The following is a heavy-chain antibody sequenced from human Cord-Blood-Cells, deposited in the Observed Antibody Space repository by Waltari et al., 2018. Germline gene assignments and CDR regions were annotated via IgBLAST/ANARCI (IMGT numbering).Heavy chain of an antibody. CDR1: GYSISSGYY. V-gene: IGHV4-38-2*01. CDR2: IYHSGGT. Sequence: QVQLQESGPGLVKPSETLSLTCAVSGYSISSGYYWGWIRQPPGKGLELIGSIYHSGGTYYNPSLKSRVTISVDTSKNQFSLKLSSVTAADTAVYYCARGRGDGYYFDYWGQGTLVTVSS. CDR3: ARGRGDGYYFDY. J-gene: IGHJ4*02.